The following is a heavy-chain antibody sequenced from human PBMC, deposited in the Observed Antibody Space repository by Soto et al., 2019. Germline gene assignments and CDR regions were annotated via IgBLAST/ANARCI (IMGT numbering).Heavy chain of an antibody. J-gene: IGHJ4*02. CDR1: GASISGGAYS. Sequence: TLSLTSRVSGASISGGAYSWIWIRKLPGKGLEWIGYIYNSGNTYYNPSLKSRVTISVDTSEKQFSLKVNFVTAADTAVYYCARGSGSSPFYLDYWGRGTLVTVSS. D-gene: IGHD1-26*01. CDR3: ARGSGSSPFYLDY. CDR2: IYNSGNT. V-gene: IGHV4-31*03.